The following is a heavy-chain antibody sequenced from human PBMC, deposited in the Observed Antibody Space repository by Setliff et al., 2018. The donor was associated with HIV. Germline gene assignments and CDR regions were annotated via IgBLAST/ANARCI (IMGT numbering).Heavy chain of an antibody. D-gene: IGHD3-10*01. CDR3: ARAIREGDVFDI. CDR1: GYTFTDFY. Sequence: ASVKVSCKSSGYTFTDFYIHWVRQAPGQGLEWMGWINPHSGGTCYAQKFQGRVTMTRDTSINTAYMELSRLTSDDTAVYFSARAIREGDVFDIWGQGAVVTVSS. J-gene: IGHJ3*02. V-gene: IGHV1-2*02. CDR2: INPHSGGT.